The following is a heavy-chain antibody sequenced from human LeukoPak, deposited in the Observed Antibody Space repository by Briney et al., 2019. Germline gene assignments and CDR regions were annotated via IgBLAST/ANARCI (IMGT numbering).Heavy chain of an antibody. D-gene: IGHD2-21*02. J-gene: IGHJ4*02. CDR1: GFTFSDYA. CDR3: AKGHIVVVTAIFFDY. CDR2: ISGSGGST. Sequence: GGSLRLSCAASGFTFSDYAMSWVRQAPGKGLEWVSGISGSGGSTKYADSVEGRFTISRDNSKNTVYLQMNSLRAEDTAVYYCAKGHIVVVTAIFFDYWGQGTLVTVSS. V-gene: IGHV3-23*01.